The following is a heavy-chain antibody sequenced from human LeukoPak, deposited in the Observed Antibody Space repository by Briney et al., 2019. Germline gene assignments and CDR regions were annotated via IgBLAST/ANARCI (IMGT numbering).Heavy chain of an antibody. CDR1: GFPFMSYS. Sequence: GGSLQLSCAASGFPFMSYSMNWVRQAPGKGLEGVSSISGSTSSIYYADSVKGRFTISRDNTKNSLYLQMNSLRAEDTAVYYCARDRGSGGWYGGWGQGTLVTVSS. CDR3: ARDRGSGGWYGG. V-gene: IGHV3-21*01. CDR2: ISGSTSSI. J-gene: IGHJ4*02. D-gene: IGHD6-19*01.